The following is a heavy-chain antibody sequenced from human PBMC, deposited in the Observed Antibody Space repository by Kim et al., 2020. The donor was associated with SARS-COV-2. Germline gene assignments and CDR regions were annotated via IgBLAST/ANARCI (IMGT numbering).Heavy chain of an antibody. D-gene: IGHD6-19*01. Sequence: GGSLRLSCVGSGFTFAATTLHWVRQAPGKGLEYVSGINTNGNNIWYADSVRGRVTTSRDNSKNTVYLQMDSLTSDDTAVYYCAKSQAFGIPQWSHFDTCGRGTLVTVSS. CDR1: GFTFAATT. J-gene: IGHJ4*01. V-gene: IGHV3-64*02. CDR2: INTNGNNI. CDR3: AKSQAFGIPQWSHFDT.